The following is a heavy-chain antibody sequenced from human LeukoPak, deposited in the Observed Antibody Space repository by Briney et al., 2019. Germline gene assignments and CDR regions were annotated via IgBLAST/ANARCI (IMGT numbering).Heavy chain of an antibody. CDR3: ARSPRPYSSSWYYYYYYMDV. CDR2: IYHSGST. J-gene: IGHJ6*03. D-gene: IGHD6-13*01. CDR1: GYSISSGYY. V-gene: IGHV4-38-2*02. Sequence: SETLSLTCTVSGYSISSGYYWGWIRQPPGKGLEWIGSIYHSGSTYYNPSLKSRVTISVDTSKNQFSLKLSPVTAADTAVYYCARSPRPYSSSWYYYYYYMDVWGKGTTVTVSS.